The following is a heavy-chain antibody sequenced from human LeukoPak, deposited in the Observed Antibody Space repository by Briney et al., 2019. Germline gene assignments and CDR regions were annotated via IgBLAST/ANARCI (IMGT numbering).Heavy chain of an antibody. V-gene: IGHV4-59*12. CDR3: ARDSGTTGEVKFDP. CDR1: GGSISSYY. Sequence: SETLSLTCTVSGGSISSYYWSWIRQPPGKGLEWIGSIYHSGSTYYNPSLKSRVTISVDTSKNQFSLKLSSVTAADTAVYYCARDSGTTGEVKFDPWGQGTLVTVSS. D-gene: IGHD3-10*01. J-gene: IGHJ5*02. CDR2: IYHSGST.